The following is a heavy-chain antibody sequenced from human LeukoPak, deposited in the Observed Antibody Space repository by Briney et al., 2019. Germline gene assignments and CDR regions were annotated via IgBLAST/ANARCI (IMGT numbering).Heavy chain of an antibody. V-gene: IGHV3-30*18. CDR2: ISYDGSNK. D-gene: IGHD3-10*01. CDR1: GFTFSSYG. Sequence: GGSLRLSCAASGFTFSSYGMHWVRQAPGKGLEWVAVISYDGSNKYYADSVKGRFTISRDNSKNTLYLQMNSLRAEDTAVYYCAKALLVYGSGSYGFDYWGQGTLVTVSS. CDR3: AKALLVYGSGSYGFDY. J-gene: IGHJ4*02.